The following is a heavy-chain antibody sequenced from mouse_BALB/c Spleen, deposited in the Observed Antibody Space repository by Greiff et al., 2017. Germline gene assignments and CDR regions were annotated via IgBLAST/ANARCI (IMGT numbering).Heavy chain of an antibody. D-gene: IGHD1-1*01. Sequence: EVQLQQSGPGLVKPSQSLSLTCTVTGYSITSDYAWNWIRQFPGNKLEWMGYISYSGSTSYNPSLKSRISITRDTSKNQLFLQLNSVTTEDTATYYCAITVEGFDYWGQGTTLTVSS. CDR2: ISYSGST. CDR3: AITVEGFDY. CDR1: GYSITSDYA. J-gene: IGHJ2*01. V-gene: IGHV3-2*02.